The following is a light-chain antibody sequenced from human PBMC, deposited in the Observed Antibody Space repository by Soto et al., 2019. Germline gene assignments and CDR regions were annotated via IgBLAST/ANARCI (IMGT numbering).Light chain of an antibody. Sequence: DIQMTQSPSSLPASIGDRVTITCRASQSINSYLNWYQQKPGKAPTLLIYAASNLRRGVPSRFIGSASATDFTLTISSLQPEDFATYYCQQSHSTPATFGPGPKVDIK. V-gene: IGKV1-39*01. J-gene: IGKJ3*01. CDR2: AAS. CDR3: QQSHSTPAT. CDR1: QSINSY.